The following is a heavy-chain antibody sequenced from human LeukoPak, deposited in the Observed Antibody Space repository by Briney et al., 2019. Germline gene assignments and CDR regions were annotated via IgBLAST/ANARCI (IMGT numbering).Heavy chain of an antibody. CDR3: ASNEAARPGLFDY. V-gene: IGHV4-59*01. Sequence: SETLSLTCTVSGGSISSYYWSWIRQPPGKGLEWIGYIYYSGSTNYNPSPKSRVTISVDTSKNQFSLKLSSVTAADTAVYYCASNEAARPGLFDYWGQGTLVTVSS. J-gene: IGHJ4*02. CDR2: IYYSGST. D-gene: IGHD6-6*01. CDR1: GGSISSYY.